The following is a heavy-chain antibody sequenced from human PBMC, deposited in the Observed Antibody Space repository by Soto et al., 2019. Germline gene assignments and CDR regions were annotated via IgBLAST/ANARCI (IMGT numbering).Heavy chain of an antibody. CDR1: GGSVSSGSFY. CDR2: IYYRGST. Sequence: QVQLQESGPGLVKPSETVSLTCTVSGGSVSSGSFYWSWIRQPPGQGLEWIGYIYYRGSTNNNPSLKSRCTTSLDTSKDQFPFTLSAVTAADTVVYYCSIPPVRAFYDSSGGWCSDLWCRAALVTVT. CDR3: SIPPVRAFYDSSGGWCSDL. V-gene: IGHV4-61*01. J-gene: IGHJ2*01. D-gene: IGHD3-22*01.